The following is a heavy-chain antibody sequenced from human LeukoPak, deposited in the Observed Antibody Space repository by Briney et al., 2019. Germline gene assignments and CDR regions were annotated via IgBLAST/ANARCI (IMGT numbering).Heavy chain of an antibody. CDR1: GFTFSNYA. CDR2: INPTGANT. J-gene: IGHJ4*02. V-gene: IGHV3-23*01. D-gene: IGHD4-17*01. Sequence: GGSLRLSCAASGFTFSNYAVNWVRQAPGKGLEWVSAINPTGANTYYADSVKGRFTISRDNSKDTVYLQMSSLRVDDTAVYYCAKHQDSYGDSLFDSWGQGTLVTVSS. CDR3: AKHQDSYGDSLFDS.